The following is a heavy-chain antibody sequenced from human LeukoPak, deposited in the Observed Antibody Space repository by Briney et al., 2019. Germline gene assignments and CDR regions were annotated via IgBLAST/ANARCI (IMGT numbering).Heavy chain of an antibody. CDR1: GYTFTSYA. Sequence: ASVKVSCKASGYTFTSYAMHWVRQAPGQRLEWMGWINAGNGNTKYSQKFQGRVTITRDTSASTAYMELSSLRSEDTAVYYCARGVAGLYYFDYWGQGTLVTVSS. CDR3: ARGVAGLYYFDY. J-gene: IGHJ4*02. CDR2: INAGNGNT. D-gene: IGHD6-19*01. V-gene: IGHV1-3*01.